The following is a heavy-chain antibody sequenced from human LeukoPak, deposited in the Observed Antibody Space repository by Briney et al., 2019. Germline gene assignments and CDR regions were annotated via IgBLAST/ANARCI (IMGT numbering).Heavy chain of an antibody. CDR2: IWYDGSSK. D-gene: IGHD3-10*01. J-gene: IGHJ3*02. CDR3: ARDRGSGSDAFDI. Sequence: GGSLRLSCAASGFTFSSYGMHWVRQAPGKGLEWVAVIWYDGSSKYYADSVKGRFTISRDNSKNTLYLQMNSLRAEDTAVYYCARDRGSGSDAFDIWGQGTMVTVSS. V-gene: IGHV3-33*01. CDR1: GFTFSSYG.